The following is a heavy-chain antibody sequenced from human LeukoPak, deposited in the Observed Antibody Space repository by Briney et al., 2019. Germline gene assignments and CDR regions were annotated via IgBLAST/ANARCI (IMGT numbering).Heavy chain of an antibody. Sequence: SETLSLTCAVYGGSFSGYYWSWIRQPPGKGLEWIGEINHSGSTNYNPSLKRRATISVDTSKNQFSLKLSSVTAADTAVYYCARRSCSSTSCYLGYYYYMDVWGKGTTVTISS. CDR1: GGSFSGYY. D-gene: IGHD2-2*01. CDR2: INHSGST. J-gene: IGHJ6*03. V-gene: IGHV4-34*01. CDR3: ARRSCSSTSCYLGYYYYMDV.